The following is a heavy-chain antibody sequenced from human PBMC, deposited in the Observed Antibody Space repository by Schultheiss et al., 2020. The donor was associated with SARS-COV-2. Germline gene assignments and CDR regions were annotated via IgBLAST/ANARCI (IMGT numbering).Heavy chain of an antibody. J-gene: IGHJ3*02. CDR3: ARIKTGWYGSFDI. V-gene: IGHV2-26*01. CDR2: IFSNDEK. CDR1: GGSISSYYW. Sequence: ETLSLTCTVSGGSISSYYWSWIRQPPGKALEWLAHIFSNDEKSYSTSLKSRLTISKDTSKNQVVLTMTNMDPVDTATYYCARIKTGWYGSFDIWGQGTMVTVSS. D-gene: IGHD6-19*01.